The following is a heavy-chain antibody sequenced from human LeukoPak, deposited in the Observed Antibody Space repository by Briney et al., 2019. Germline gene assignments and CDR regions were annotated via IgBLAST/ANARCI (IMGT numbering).Heavy chain of an antibody. V-gene: IGHV3-43D*03. CDR2: ISWDGGST. Sequence: GGSLRLSCAASGFTFDDYAMHWVRQAPGKGLEWVSLISWDGGSTYYADSVKGRFTISRDNSKNSLYLQMNSLRAEDTALYYCAKGGYDYVWGSYRSAGHSGAFDIWGQGTMVTVSS. CDR3: AKGGYDYVWGSYRSAGHSGAFDI. D-gene: IGHD3-16*02. CDR1: GFTFDDYA. J-gene: IGHJ3*02.